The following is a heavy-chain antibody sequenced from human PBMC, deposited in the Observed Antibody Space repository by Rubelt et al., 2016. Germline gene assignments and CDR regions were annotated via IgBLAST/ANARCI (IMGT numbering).Heavy chain of an antibody. D-gene: IGHD1-1*01. V-gene: IGHV1-18*01. Sequence: QVQLVQSGAEVKKPGASVKVSCKASGYTFTSYGISWVRQAPGQGLEWMGWISAYNGNTNYAQKFQGRVTITGDKSTSTAYMELSSLRSEDTAVYYCGKPTGTETPDAFDIWGQETMVTVSS. CDR1: GYTFTSYG. J-gene: IGHJ3*02. CDR3: GKPTGTETPDAFDI. CDR2: ISAYNGNT.